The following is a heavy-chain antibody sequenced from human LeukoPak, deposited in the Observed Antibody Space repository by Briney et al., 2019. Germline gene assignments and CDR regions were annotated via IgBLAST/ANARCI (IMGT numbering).Heavy chain of an antibody. J-gene: IGHJ4*02. D-gene: IGHD3-16*01. CDR3: ARDGGYFDQ. CDR2: ISADGGTK. Sequence: GGSLRLSCAVSGITFDLYSMHWVRQAPGKGLEWVAIISADGGTKYYADSVKGRFTISRDNSKNTLDLQMSSLRAEDTAVYYCARDGGYFDQWGQGTLVTVSS. CDR1: GITFDLYS. V-gene: IGHV3-30-3*01.